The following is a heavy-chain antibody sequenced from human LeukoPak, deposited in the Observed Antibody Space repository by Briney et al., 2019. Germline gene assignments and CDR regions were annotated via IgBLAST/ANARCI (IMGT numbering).Heavy chain of an antibody. Sequence: PSETLSLTCTVSGGSISSYYWSWIRQPPGKGLEWIGYIYYSGSTNYNPSLKSRVTMSVDTSKNQFSLKLSSVTAVDTAVYYCARTHSSGWLTYWGQGTLVTVSS. J-gene: IGHJ4*02. CDR1: GGSISSYY. CDR2: IYYSGST. D-gene: IGHD6-19*01. CDR3: ARTHSSGWLTY. V-gene: IGHV4-59*12.